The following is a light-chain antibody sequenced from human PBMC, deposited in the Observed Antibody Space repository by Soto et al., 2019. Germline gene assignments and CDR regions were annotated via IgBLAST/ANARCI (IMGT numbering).Light chain of an antibody. CDR2: DVT. CDR1: SGDVGGYNY. Sequence: QSALTQPASVSGCPGQSITGSCTGRSGDVGGYNYVSWYQQYPGKAPKLMIYDVTNRPSGVSNRFSGSKSGNTASLTISGLQAEDEADYYCGSYRISTAVFGTGTKVTVL. CDR3: GSYRISTAV. J-gene: IGLJ1*01. V-gene: IGLV2-14*01.